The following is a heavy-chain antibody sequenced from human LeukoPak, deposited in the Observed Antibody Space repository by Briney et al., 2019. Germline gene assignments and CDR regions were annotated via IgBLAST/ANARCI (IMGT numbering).Heavy chain of an antibody. J-gene: IGHJ4*02. CDR2: IYYSGST. V-gene: IGHV4-39*07. CDR1: DGSISSSRYY. CDR3: ARELSSGWARGSVDY. Sequence: SETLSLTCTVSDGSISSSRYYWGWIRQPPEKGLEWIGSIYYSGSTYYNPSLKSRVTISVDTSKNQFSLKLSSVTAADTAVYYCARELSSGWARGSVDYWGQGTLVTVSS. D-gene: IGHD6-19*01.